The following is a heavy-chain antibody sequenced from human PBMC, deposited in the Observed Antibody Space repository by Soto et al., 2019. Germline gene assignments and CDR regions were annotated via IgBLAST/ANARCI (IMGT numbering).Heavy chain of an antibody. J-gene: IGHJ4*02. CDR3: ASHYDSGGYYYRGLDY. Sequence: QVQLVQSGAEVKKPGSSVKVSCKASGGTFNSYAISWVRQAPGQGLEWMGGIIPIFGTADYAQKFQGRVTITAVESTSTAYMELISLISEDTAVYYCASHYDSGGYYYRGLDYWGQGTLVTVAS. CDR1: GGTFNSYA. CDR2: IIPIFGTA. D-gene: IGHD3-22*01. V-gene: IGHV1-69*12.